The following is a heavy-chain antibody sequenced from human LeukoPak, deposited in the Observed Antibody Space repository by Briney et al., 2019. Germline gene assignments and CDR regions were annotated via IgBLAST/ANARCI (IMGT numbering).Heavy chain of an antibody. CDR1: GFTFSSSA. V-gene: IGHV1-58*01. J-gene: IGHJ3*02. Sequence: SVKVSCKASGFTFSSSAVKWVRQARGQRLEWIGWIVVGSGKTNYAQKFQERVTITRDMSTSTAYMELSSLRSEDTAVYSCAADENCSSTSCYPYAFDIWGQGTVVTVSS. CDR2: IVVGSGKT. D-gene: IGHD2-2*01. CDR3: AADENCSSTSCYPYAFDI.